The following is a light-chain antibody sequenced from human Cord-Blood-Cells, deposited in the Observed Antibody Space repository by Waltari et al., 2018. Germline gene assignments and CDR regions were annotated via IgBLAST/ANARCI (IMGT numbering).Light chain of an antibody. CDR2: RTN. J-gene: IGLJ3*02. V-gene: IGLV1-47*01. CDR1: SSNIGSNY. Sequence: QSVLTQPPSASGTPGQRVTISCSGSSSNIGSNYVYWYQQLPGTAPKPLIYRTNQRPSGVPDRFSGSKSGTSASLAISGLRSEDEADYYCAAWDDSLSGHWVFGGGTKLTVL. CDR3: AAWDDSLSGHWV.